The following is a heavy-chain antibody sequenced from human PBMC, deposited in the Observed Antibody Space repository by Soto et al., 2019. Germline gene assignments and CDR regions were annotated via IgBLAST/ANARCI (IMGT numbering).Heavy chain of an antibody. V-gene: IGHV4-59*12. D-gene: IGHD3-10*01. Sequence: SETLSLTCTVSGGSISSYYWSWIRQPPGKGLEWIGYIYHSGTTYYNPSLKSRVTISVDTSKNQFSLKLSSVTAADTAVYYCARGVLLWFGESLYGMDVWGQGTTVTVSS. J-gene: IGHJ6*02. CDR2: IYHSGTT. CDR1: GGSISSYY. CDR3: ARGVLLWFGESLYGMDV.